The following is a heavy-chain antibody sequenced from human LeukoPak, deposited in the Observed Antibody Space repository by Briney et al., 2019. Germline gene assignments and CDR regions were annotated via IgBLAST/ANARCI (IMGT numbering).Heavy chain of an antibody. Sequence: SETLSLTCTVSGGSISSYYWSWIRQPPGKGLEWIGYIYYSGSTNYSPSLKSRVTISVDTSKNQFSLKLSSVTAADTAVYYCARDAAGTWDNWFDPWGQGTLVTVSS. CDR3: ARDAAGTWDNWFDP. J-gene: IGHJ5*02. D-gene: IGHD6-13*01. CDR2: IYYSGST. CDR1: GGSISSYY. V-gene: IGHV4-59*01.